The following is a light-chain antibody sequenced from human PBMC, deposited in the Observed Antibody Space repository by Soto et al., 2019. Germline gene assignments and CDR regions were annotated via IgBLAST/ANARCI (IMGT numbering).Light chain of an antibody. CDR3: SAYTSSNDV. CDR2: EVS. J-gene: IGLJ1*01. CDR1: SSDVGGYNY. Sequence: QSVLTQPAPVSGSPGQSITISCTGTSSDVGGYNYVSWYQQHPGKAPKLIIYEVSNRPSGASNRFSGSKSGNPASLILSALQAEHEADYYCSAYTSSNDVFGTGTKATVL. V-gene: IGLV2-14*01.